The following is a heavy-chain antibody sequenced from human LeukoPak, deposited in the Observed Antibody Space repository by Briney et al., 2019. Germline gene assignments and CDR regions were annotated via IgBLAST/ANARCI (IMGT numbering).Heavy chain of an antibody. CDR1: GGSISSSSYY. V-gene: IGHV4-39*01. CDR3: ARSEELSLYNY. CDR2: IYYSGST. J-gene: IGHJ4*02. Sequence: SETLSLTCTVSGGSISSSSYYWGWIRQPPGKGLEWIGSIYYSGSTYYNPSLESRVTISVDTSKNQFSLKLSSVTAADTAVYYCARSEELSLYNYWGQGTLVTVSS. D-gene: IGHD3-16*02.